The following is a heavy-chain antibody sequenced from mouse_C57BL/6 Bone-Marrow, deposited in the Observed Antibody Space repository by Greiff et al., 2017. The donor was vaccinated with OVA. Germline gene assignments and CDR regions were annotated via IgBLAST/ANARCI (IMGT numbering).Heavy chain of an antibody. CDR3: ARIYYDYDVAWFAY. J-gene: IGHJ3*01. Sequence: ELKLVESGGGLVKPGGSLKLSCAASGFTFSDYGMHWVRQAPEKGLEWVAYISSGSSTIYYADTVKGRFTISRDNAKNTLFLQTTSLRSEDTAMYYCARIYYDYDVAWFAYWGQGTLVTVSA. CDR1: GFTFSDYG. D-gene: IGHD2-4*01. CDR2: ISSGSSTI. V-gene: IGHV5-17*01.